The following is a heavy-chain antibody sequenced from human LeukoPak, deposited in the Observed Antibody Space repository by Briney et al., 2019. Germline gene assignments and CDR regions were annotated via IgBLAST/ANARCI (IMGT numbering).Heavy chain of an antibody. J-gene: IGHJ4*02. CDR2: ISYDGSNK. CDR3: ARDKGLPGLDY. D-gene: IGHD2-2*01. Sequence: GGSLRLSCAASGFTVSSNYMSWVRQAPGKGLEWVAVISYDGSNKYYADSVKGRFTISRDNSKNTLYLQMNSLRAEDTAVYYCARDKGLPGLDYWGQGTLVTVSS. V-gene: IGHV3-30-3*01. CDR1: GFTVSSNY.